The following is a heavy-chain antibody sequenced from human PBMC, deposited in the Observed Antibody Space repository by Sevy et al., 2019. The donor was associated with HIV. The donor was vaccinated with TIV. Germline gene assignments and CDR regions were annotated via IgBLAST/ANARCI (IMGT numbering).Heavy chain of an antibody. CDR1: GFTFSSYA. J-gene: IGHJ4*02. CDR2: ISYDGSNK. Sequence: GGSLRLSCAASGFTFSSYAMHWVRQAPGKGLEWVAVISYDGSNKYYADSVKGRFTISIDNSKNTLYLQMNSLRAEDTAVYYCARPLPFGELLTEGDYFDYWGQGTLVTVSS. D-gene: IGHD3-10*01. V-gene: IGHV3-30*04. CDR3: ARPLPFGELLTEGDYFDY.